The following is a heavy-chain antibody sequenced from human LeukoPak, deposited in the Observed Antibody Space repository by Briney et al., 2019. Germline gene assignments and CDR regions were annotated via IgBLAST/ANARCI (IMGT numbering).Heavy chain of an antibody. D-gene: IGHD2-21*01. V-gene: IGHV3-7*01. CDR1: GFTFSSYW. Sequence: PGGSLRLSCAASGFTFSSYWMSWVRQAPGRGLEWVANIKQDGSEKYYVDSVKGRFTISRDNAKNSLYLQMNSLRAEDTAVYYCARFGTIHDYYYYGMDVWGQGTTVTVSS. CDR2: IKQDGSEK. CDR3: ARFGTIHDYYYYGMDV. J-gene: IGHJ6*02.